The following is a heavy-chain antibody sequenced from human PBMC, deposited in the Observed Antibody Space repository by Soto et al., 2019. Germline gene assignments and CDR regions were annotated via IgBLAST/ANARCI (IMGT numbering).Heavy chain of an antibody. J-gene: IGHJ4*02. CDR2: LSGSGGTT. V-gene: IGHV3-23*01. D-gene: IGHD3-10*01. Sequence: GGSLRLSCSTSGFTFSTYAMNWVRQAPGKGLEWVSALSGSGGTTYYADSVRGRFTISRDNSKNTLFLQMSSLRAEDTALYYCAKQRAGYGLGSDAFYFDFWGQGTLVTVSS. CDR1: GFTFSTYA. CDR3: AKQRAGYGLGSDAFYFDF.